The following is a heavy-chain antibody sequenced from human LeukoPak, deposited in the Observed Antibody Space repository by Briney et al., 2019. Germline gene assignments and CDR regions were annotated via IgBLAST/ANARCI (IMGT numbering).Heavy chain of an antibody. CDR1: GFTFDEYA. V-gene: IGHV3-9*01. CDR2: ISWNSGSI. D-gene: IGHD3-22*01. Sequence: GGSLRLSCAASGFTFDEYAMHWVRQAPGKGLEWVSGISWNSGSIGYADSVKGRFTISRDNAKNSLYLQMNSLRAEDTALYYCAKDKDYYDSSGYLDYWGQGTLVTASS. CDR3: AKDKDYYDSSGYLDY. J-gene: IGHJ4*02.